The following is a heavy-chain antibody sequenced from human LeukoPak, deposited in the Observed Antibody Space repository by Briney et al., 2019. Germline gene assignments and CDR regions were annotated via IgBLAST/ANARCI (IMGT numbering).Heavy chain of an antibody. Sequence: PGASVKVSCKASGGTFSSYAISWVRQAPGQGLEWMGGIIPIFGTANYAQKFQGRVTITADKSTSTAYMGLSSLRSEDTAVYYCARGSRDSGYQGVDYYYGMDVWGKGTTVTVSS. J-gene: IGHJ6*04. CDR2: IIPIFGTA. CDR3: ARGSRDSGYQGVDYYYGMDV. D-gene: IGHD5-12*01. CDR1: GGTFSSYA. V-gene: IGHV1-69*06.